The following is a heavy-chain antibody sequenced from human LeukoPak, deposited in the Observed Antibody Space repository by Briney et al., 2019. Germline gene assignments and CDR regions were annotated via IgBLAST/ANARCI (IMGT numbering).Heavy chain of an antibody. J-gene: IGHJ4*02. V-gene: IGHV4-59*08. CDR3: ARHFVTHPHYFDY. Sequence: SETLSLTCTVSGGSISYYYWSWIRQLPGKGLEWIAFTSYSGSTKYNPSLKSRVTISVDTSKNQFSLRLTSVTAADTAVYFCARHFVTHPHYFDYWGQGTLVTVSS. CDR1: GGSISYYY. CDR2: TSYSGST. D-gene: IGHD2-21*01.